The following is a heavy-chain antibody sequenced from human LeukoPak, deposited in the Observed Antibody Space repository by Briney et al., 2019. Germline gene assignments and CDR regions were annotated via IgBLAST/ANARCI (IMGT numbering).Heavy chain of an antibody. J-gene: IGHJ4*02. CDR3: ARGGSSWNDRLDPDY. CDR1: GYTFTSYY. CDR2: INPSGGST. D-gene: IGHD1-1*01. V-gene: IGHV1-46*01. Sequence: ASVKVSCKASGYTFTSYYMHWVRQAPGQGLEWIGIINPSGGSTSYAQKFQGRVTMTRDTSTSTVYMELSSLRSEDTAVYYCARGGSSWNDRLDPDYWGQGTLVTVSS.